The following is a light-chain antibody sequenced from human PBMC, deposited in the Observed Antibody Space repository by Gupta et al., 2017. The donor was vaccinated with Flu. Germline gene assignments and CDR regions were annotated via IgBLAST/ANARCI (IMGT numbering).Light chain of an antibody. CDR3: QVWASSSGDQV. Sequence: SYVLCQPPSVSVAPGQTATTTCGGDNIGSNSAHWYQQKPGQAPVLVVYDNRDRPSRIPERFSGSSSGNTATLSISRVEAGDEADYYCQVWASSSGDQVFGGGTTLTVL. V-gene: IGLV3-21*02. J-gene: IGLJ3*02. CDR1: NIGSNS. CDR2: DNR.